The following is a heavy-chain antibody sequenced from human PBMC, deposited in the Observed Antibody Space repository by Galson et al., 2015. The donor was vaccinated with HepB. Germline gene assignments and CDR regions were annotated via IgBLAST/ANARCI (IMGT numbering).Heavy chain of an antibody. V-gene: IGHV4-4*02. CDR3: ARVSSGSGYYRSDY. J-gene: IGHJ4*02. Sequence: SETLSLTCAVSGGSISSSNWWSWVRQLPGKGLEWIGEIYHSGSTNYNPSLKSRVTISVDKSKNQFSLKLSSVTAADTAVYYCARVSSGSGYYRSDYWGQGTLVTVSS. CDR2: IYHSGST. CDR1: GGSISSSNW. D-gene: IGHD3-22*01.